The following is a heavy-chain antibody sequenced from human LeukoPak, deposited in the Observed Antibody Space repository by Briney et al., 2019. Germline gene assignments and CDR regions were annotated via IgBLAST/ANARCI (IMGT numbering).Heavy chain of an antibody. D-gene: IGHD2-15*01. V-gene: IGHV3-48*04. CDR3: ARQDAGEVVWFDP. CDR2: ISSSSSAI. J-gene: IGHJ5*02. Sequence: GGSLRLSCAASGFTFSSYSMNWVRQAPGKGLEWVSYISSSSSAIYYADSVKGRFTISRDNAKNSLYLQMNSLRAEDTAIYYCARQDAGEVVWFDPWGQGTLVTVSS. CDR1: GFTFSSYS.